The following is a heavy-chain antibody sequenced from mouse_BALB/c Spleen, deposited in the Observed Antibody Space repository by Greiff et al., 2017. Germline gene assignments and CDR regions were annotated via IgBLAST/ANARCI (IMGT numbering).Heavy chain of an antibody. Sequence: VQLQQSGAELARPGASVKLSCKASGYTFTSYWMQWVKQRPGQGLEWIGAIYPGDGDTRYTQKFKGKATLTADKSSSTAYMQLSSLASEDSAVYYCARDYGSAMDYWGQGTSVTVSS. V-gene: IGHV1-87*01. CDR1: GYTFTSYW. CDR2: IYPGDGDT. D-gene: IGHD1-1*01. CDR3: ARDYGSAMDY. J-gene: IGHJ4*01.